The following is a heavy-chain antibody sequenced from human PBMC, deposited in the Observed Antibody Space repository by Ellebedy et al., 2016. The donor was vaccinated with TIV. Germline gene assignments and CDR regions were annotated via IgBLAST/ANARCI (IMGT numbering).Heavy chain of an antibody. CDR2: VSLRADTT. CDR1: GFAFRSYA. D-gene: IGHD2/OR15-2a*01. Sequence: PGGSLRLSCVGSGFAFRSYAMSWVRQAPGKGLEWVSGVSLRADTTYYADSVKGRFTISRDNSKKTLYLQMDTLRAEDTAIYYCANGPSGNLHWYFDLWGRGTLVTVSS. CDR3: ANGPSGNLHWYFDL. J-gene: IGHJ2*01. V-gene: IGHV3-23*01.